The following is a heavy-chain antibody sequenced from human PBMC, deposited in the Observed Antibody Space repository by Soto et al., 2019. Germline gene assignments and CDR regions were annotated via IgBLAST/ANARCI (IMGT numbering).Heavy chain of an antibody. CDR3: ARSPDYFFDY. D-gene: IGHD3-3*01. CDR1: GGSINSGGYY. Sequence: SETLSLTCTVSGGSINSGGYYWSWIRQHPGKGLEWIGYIYYSGSIYYNPSLKSRLTLSVDSSKNHFSLNLSSVTAADTAVYYCARSPDYFFDYWGQGTLVT. J-gene: IGHJ4*02. CDR2: IYYSGSI. V-gene: IGHV4-31*03.